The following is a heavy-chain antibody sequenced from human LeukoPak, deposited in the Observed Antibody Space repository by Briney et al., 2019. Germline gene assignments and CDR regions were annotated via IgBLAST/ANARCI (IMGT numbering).Heavy chain of an antibody. CDR2: IYYSGST. Sequence: PSETLSLTCTVSGGSISSYYWSWIRQPPGKGLEWIGYIYYSGSTNYNPSLKSRVTISVDTSKNQFSLKLSSVTAADTAVYYCARRSRIAARPSNYFDYWGQGTLVTVSS. J-gene: IGHJ4*02. CDR1: GGSISSYY. CDR3: ARRSRIAARPSNYFDY. V-gene: IGHV4-59*12. D-gene: IGHD6-6*01.